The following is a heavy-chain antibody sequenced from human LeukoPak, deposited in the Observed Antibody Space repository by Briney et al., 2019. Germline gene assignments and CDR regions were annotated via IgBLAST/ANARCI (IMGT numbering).Heavy chain of an antibody. Sequence: ASVTVSCKASGYTFTSYAMNWVRQAPGQGLEWVGWINTNTGNPTYAQGFTGRFVFSLDTSVSTAYLQISSLKAEDTAVYYCARDATYYYGSGSYYSWFDPWGQGTLVTVSS. J-gene: IGHJ5*02. V-gene: IGHV7-4-1*02. CDR2: INTNTGNP. CDR3: ARDATYYYGSGSYYSWFDP. CDR1: GYTFTSYA. D-gene: IGHD3-10*01.